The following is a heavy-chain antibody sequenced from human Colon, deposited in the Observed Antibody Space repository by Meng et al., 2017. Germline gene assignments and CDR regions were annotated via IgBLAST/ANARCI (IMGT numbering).Heavy chain of an antibody. Sequence: QVQLQEWGPGMVKPSGTLSLTRAVSGGSITTNNWWSWVRQPPGKGLEWIGEIHPSGGTNYNPSLKSRVTMSIDNSKRQFSLNLSSVTAADTAVYYCARGGGCVNGVCGSLDYWGQGTLVTVSS. D-gene: IGHD2-8*01. CDR1: GGSITTNNW. V-gene: IGHV4-4*02. CDR2: IHPSGGT. CDR3: ARGGGCVNGVCGSLDY. J-gene: IGHJ4*02.